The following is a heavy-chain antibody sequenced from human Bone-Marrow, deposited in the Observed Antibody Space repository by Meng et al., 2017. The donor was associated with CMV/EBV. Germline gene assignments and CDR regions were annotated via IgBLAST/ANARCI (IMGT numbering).Heavy chain of an antibody. CDR1: GYTFTSDG. CDR3: ARDGGVEWELLELEY. CDR2: ISAYNGNT. V-gene: IGHV1-18*01. Sequence: SGYTFTSDGISWVRQAPGQGLEWMGWISAYNGNTNYAQKLQGRVTMTTDTSTSTAYMELRSLRSDDTAVYYCARDGGVEWELLELEYWGQGTLVTVSS. J-gene: IGHJ4*02. D-gene: IGHD1-26*01.